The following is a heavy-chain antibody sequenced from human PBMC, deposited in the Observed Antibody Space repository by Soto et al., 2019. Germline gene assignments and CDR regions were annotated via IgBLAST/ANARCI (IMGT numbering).Heavy chain of an antibody. Sequence: PSETLSLTCTVSGGSISGYHGSWIRQPPGKGLEWIGYVYSSGSTNYNPSLKSRVTISVDTSKNQFSLKLSSVTAADTAVYYCARGRTQENTAMVVFEYWGQGTLVTVSS. CDR3: ARGRTQENTAMVVFEY. D-gene: IGHD5-18*01. CDR1: GGSISGYH. V-gene: IGHV4-59*12. CDR2: VYSSGST. J-gene: IGHJ4*02.